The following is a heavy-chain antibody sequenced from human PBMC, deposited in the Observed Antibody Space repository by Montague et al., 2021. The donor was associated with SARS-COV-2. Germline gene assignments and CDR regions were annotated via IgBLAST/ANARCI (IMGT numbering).Heavy chain of an antibody. V-gene: IGHV4-39*01. J-gene: IGHJ5*02. D-gene: IGHD4-17*01. CDR2: TYNSGTT. CDR1: GDSTSCPNCY. CDR3: ARHRNYGDHSLDNWFHP. Sequence: SETLSLTCTVSGDSTSCPNCYWGRIRQPPGKGLDWIGTTYNSGTTYYNPSLKSRLTISIDTSQNQFSLKLSSVTAADTAVYYCARHRNYGDHSLDNWFHPWGQGTLVTVSS.